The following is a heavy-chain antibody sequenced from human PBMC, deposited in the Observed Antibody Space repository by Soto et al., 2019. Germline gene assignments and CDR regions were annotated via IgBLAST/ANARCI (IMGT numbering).Heavy chain of an antibody. CDR3: ARASRSSGYYFGFDY. D-gene: IGHD3-22*01. J-gene: IGHJ4*02. Sequence: PSETLSLTCTVSGGSISSYYWSWIRQPTGKGLEWIGRIYTSGSTNYNPSLKSRVTMSVDTSKNQFSLKLSSVTAADTAVYYCARASRSSGYYFGFDYWGQGTLVTVSS. CDR2: IYTSGST. V-gene: IGHV4-4*07. CDR1: GGSISSYY.